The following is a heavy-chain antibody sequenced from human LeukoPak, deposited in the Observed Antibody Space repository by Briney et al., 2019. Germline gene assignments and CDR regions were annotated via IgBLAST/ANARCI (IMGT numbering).Heavy chain of an antibody. CDR3: ARAVVSSGWLDY. D-gene: IGHD6-19*01. Sequence: PSETLSLTCTVSGGSISSYYWSWIRQPPGKGLEWIGYIYYSGSTNYNPSLKSRVTISVDTSKNQFSLKLSSVTAADTAVYYCARAVVSSGWLDYWGQGTLVTVSS. J-gene: IGHJ4*02. CDR1: GGSISSYY. V-gene: IGHV4-59*12. CDR2: IYYSGST.